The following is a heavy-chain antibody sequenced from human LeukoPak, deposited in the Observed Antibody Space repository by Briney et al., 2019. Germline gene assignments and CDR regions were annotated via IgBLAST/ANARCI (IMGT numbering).Heavy chain of an antibody. CDR1: GGSISSGGYY. CDR3: ARDPGGIEDFDY. D-gene: IGHD3-16*01. J-gene: IGHJ4*02. V-gene: IGHV4-30-2*01. CDR2: IYHSGST. Sequence: SETLSLTCTVSGGSISSGGYYWSWIRQPPGKGLEWIGYIYHSGSTYYNPPLKSRVTISVDRSKNQFSLKLSSVTAADTAVYYCARDPGGIEDFDYWGQGTLVTVSS.